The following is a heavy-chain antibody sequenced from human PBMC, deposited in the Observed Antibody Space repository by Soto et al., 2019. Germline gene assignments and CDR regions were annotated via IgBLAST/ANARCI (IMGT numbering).Heavy chain of an antibody. CDR3: TTDPDIVEVVAATRAKFDP. CDR2: IKSKTDGGTT. Sequence: EVQLVESGGGLVKPGGSLRLSCAASGFTFSNAWMNWVRQAPGKGLEWVGRIKSKTDGGTTDYAAPVKGRFTISRDDSKNTLYLQMNSLKTEDTAVYYCTTDPDIVEVVAATRAKFDPWGQGTLVTVSS. D-gene: IGHD2-15*01. J-gene: IGHJ5*02. V-gene: IGHV3-15*07. CDR1: GFTFSNAW.